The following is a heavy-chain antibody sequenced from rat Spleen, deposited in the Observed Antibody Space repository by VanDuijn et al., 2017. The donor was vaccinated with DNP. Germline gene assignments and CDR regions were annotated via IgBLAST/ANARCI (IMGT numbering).Heavy chain of an antibody. V-gene: IGHV5-31*01. D-gene: IGHD1-11*01. CDR3: TRTTTEVPFDY. CDR2: INNDGDSS. CDR1: GFIFRNYW. J-gene: IGHJ2*01. Sequence: EVQLVESGGGPVQPGRSLKLSCVASGFIFRNYWMTWIRQAPGKGLEWVSSINNDGDSSYYPDTVKGRFVISKDNAKNSGYLQMNSLRSEDTAMYYCTRTTTEVPFDYWGQGVMVTVSS.